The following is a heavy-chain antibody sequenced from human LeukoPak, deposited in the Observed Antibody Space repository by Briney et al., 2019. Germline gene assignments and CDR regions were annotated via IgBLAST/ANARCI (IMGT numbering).Heavy chain of an antibody. D-gene: IGHD5-18*01. CDR2: VISNSANT. Sequence: GGSLRLSCAASGFTFSSYGMSWVRQAPGKGLEWVSSVISNSANTYYADSVKGRFTISRDNSKNTLYLQMNSLRAEDTAVYYCAKGSGYTHGLYYFDYWGQGTPVTVSS. J-gene: IGHJ4*02. CDR1: GFTFSSYG. CDR3: AKGSGYTHGLYYFDY. V-gene: IGHV3-23*01.